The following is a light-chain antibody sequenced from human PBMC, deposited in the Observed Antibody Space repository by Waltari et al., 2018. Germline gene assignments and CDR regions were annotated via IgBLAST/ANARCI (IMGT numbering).Light chain of an antibody. V-gene: IGLV2-14*01. J-gene: IGLJ1*01. Sequence: QSALTQPASVSGSPGQSITISCTGTSGDIGGYNYVSWYQQYPGKAPKLIIFDVSYRPSGVSHLFSASKSGNTASLTISGLQAEDEAHYYCSSYTMTSATAFGTGTKVTVL. CDR1: SGDIGGYNY. CDR3: SSYTMTSATA. CDR2: DVS.